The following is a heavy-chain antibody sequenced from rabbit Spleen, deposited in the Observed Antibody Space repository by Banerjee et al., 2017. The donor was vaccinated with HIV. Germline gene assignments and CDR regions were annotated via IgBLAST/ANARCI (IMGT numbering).Heavy chain of an antibody. V-gene: IGHV1S45*01. CDR3: ARDTSSSFSSYGMDL. J-gene: IGHJ6*01. CDR2: INIVTGKS. Sequence: QEQLEESGGGLVKPEGSLTLTCKASGVSLNDKDVMCWVRQAPGKGLEWIACINIVTGKSVYASWAKGRFIMSRTSSTTVTLQMTSLTAADTATYFCARDTSSSFSSYGMDLWGQGTLVTVS. CDR1: GVSLNDKDV. D-gene: IGHD1-1*01.